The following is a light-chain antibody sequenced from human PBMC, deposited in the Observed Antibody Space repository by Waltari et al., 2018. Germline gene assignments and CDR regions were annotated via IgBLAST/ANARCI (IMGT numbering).Light chain of an antibody. CDR3: LSYTTRISFV. J-gene: IGLJ2*01. CDR1: TSDVGNSNH. CDR2: EVT. Sequence: QSALTQPASVSGSPGHSITLSCTGPTSDVGNSNHVCWYQQHPGKAPRLIISEVTERPSGVSDRFSGSKSGNTASLTISGLQAEDEADYYCLSYTTRISFVFGGGTKLSVL. V-gene: IGLV2-23*02.